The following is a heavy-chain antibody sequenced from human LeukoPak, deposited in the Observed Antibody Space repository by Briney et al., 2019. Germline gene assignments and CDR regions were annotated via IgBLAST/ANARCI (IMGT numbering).Heavy chain of an antibody. J-gene: IGHJ6*02. CDR2: IYSGGST. CDR3: AGIASAKYYYGMDV. D-gene: IGHD6-13*01. Sequence: GGSLRLSCAASGFTVSSNYMSWVRQAPGKGLEWVSVIYSGGSTYYADSVKGRFTISRDNSKNTLYLQMNSLRAEDTAVYYCAGIASAKYYYGMDVRGQGTTVTVSS. V-gene: IGHV3-53*01. CDR1: GFTVSSNY.